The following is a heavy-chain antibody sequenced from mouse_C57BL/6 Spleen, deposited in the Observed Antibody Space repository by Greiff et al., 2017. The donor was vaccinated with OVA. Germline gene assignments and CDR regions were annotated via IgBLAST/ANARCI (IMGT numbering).Heavy chain of an antibody. CDR1: GYTFTDYE. CDR2: IDPETGGT. J-gene: IGHJ2*01. CDR3: TRGELSRFDY. Sequence: ESGAELVRPGASVTLSCKASGYTFTDYEMHWVKQTPVHGLEWIGAIDPETGGTAYNQKFKGKAILTADKSSSTAYMELRSLTSEDSAVYYCTRGELSRFDYWGQGTTLTVSS. V-gene: IGHV1-15*01. D-gene: IGHD1-1*02.